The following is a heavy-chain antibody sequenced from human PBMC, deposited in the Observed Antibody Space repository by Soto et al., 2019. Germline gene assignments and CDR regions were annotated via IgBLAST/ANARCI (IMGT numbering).Heavy chain of an antibody. CDR2: IYYSGST. J-gene: IGHJ4*02. V-gene: IGHV4-61*01. Sequence: SETLSLTCTVSGGSVSSGSYYWSWIRQPPGKGLECVGYIYYSGSTNYNPSLKSRVTISVDTSKNQFSLKLSSVTAADTAVYYCAILTSCGGLLGQFAYWGQGTLVPVSS. CDR3: AILTSCGGLLGQFAY. D-gene: IGHD6-25*01. CDR1: GGSVSSGSYY.